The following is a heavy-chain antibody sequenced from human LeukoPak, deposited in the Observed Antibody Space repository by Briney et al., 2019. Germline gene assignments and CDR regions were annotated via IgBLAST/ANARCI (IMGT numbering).Heavy chain of an antibody. CDR2: IGGSGGST. CDR3: AKDLSYSSGAGYFDY. CDR1: GFTFSSYA. Sequence: GGSLRLSCAASGFTFSSYAMSWVRQAPGKGLEWVSAIGGSGGSTYYADSVKGRFTISRDNSKNTLYLQMNSLRAEDTAVYYCAKDLSYSSGAGYFDYWGQGTLVTVSS. V-gene: IGHV3-23*01. J-gene: IGHJ4*02. D-gene: IGHD6-19*01.